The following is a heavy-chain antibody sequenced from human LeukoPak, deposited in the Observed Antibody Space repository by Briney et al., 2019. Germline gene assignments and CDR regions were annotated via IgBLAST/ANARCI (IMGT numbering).Heavy chain of an antibody. CDR3: ARDRVGYYFDY. D-gene: IGHD1-26*01. J-gene: IGHJ4*02. CDR1: GFTFSDYY. Sequence: PGGSLRLSCAASGFTFSDYYMSWIRQAPGKGLEWISYISDSSTYTNYADSVKGRFTISRDNAKNSLYLQMNSLRAEDTAVYYCARDRVGYYFDYWGQGTLVTVPS. CDR2: ISDSSTYT. V-gene: IGHV3-11*05.